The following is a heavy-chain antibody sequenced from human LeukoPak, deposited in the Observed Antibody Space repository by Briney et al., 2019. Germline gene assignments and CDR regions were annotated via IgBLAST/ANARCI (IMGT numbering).Heavy chain of an antibody. D-gene: IGHD6-19*01. V-gene: IGHV5-51*01. CDR2: IYPGDSDT. Sequence: KNGASLQISCQGSGSTFANYWIGWVRQLPGKGLEWMGIIYPGDSDTRYSPSFQGQVTISADKSISTAYLQWSSLKASDTAVYYCARREGGWYLDYWGQGTLVTVSS. J-gene: IGHJ4*02. CDR3: ARREGGWYLDY. CDR1: GSTFANYW.